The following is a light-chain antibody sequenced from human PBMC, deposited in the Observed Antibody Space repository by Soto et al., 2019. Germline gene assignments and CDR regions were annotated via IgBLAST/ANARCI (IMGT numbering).Light chain of an antibody. Sequence: QSVLTQPASVSGSSGQSITISCSGTNSDIGSYNYVSWYLRHPGKAPKLIVFEVSNRPSGISDRFSGSKSGNTAYLTISGLQTEDEAVYYCNSFTSSKTLPSVFATGPKASVL. CDR1: NSDIGSYNY. CDR2: EVS. V-gene: IGLV2-14*01. CDR3: NSFTSSKTLPSV. J-gene: IGLJ1*01.